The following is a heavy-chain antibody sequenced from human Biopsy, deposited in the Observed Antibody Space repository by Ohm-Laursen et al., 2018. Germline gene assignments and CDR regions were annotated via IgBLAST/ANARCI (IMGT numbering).Heavy chain of an antibody. CDR3: ARGTGRYYVYGAFDI. V-gene: IGHV4-4*07. Sequence: SQTPSLTRTASVDSLTTYYWSWIRQPAGKRLEWIGRIYSSGSPNYNLSLQSRVTMSVDTSKNQLTLNLSSVTAADPAVYYCARGTGRYYVYGAFDIWGQGTVVTVSS. D-gene: IGHD1-26*01. CDR2: IYSSGSP. CDR1: VDSLTTYY. J-gene: IGHJ3*02.